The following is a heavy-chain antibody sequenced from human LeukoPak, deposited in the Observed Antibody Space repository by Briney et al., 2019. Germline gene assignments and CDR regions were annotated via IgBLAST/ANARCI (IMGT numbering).Heavy chain of an antibody. V-gene: IGHV3-11*06. Sequence: GGSLRPSSAPSVFTITAYDISCIRQAPGKGLEWVSYISGTSSHTTYADSVKGRFTISRDNAKNSLYLQMNSLRGEDTAVYYCARLGSTAAAGIPAFCGQGTLVTVSS. CDR3: ARLGSTAAAGIPAF. CDR1: VFTITAYD. J-gene: IGHJ4*02. CDR2: ISGTSSHT. D-gene: IGHD6-13*01.